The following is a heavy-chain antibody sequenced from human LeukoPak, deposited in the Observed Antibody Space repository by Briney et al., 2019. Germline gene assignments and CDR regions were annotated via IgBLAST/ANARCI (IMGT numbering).Heavy chain of an antibody. CDR1: GDSISSDDYY. Sequence: SETLSLTCTVSGDSISSDDYYWSWIRQPAGKGLEWIGRFSASGNSNYNPSLKSRVTMSVDTSKNQFSLNLSSVAAADTAVYYCARDVVAAAGSWDYWGQGTLVTVSS. J-gene: IGHJ4*02. D-gene: IGHD6-13*01. CDR2: FSASGNS. V-gene: IGHV4-61*02. CDR3: ARDVVAAAGSWDY.